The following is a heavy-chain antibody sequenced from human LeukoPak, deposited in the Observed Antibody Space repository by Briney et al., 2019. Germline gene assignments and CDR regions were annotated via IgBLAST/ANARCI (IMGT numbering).Heavy chain of an antibody. CDR3: ASQYSSGYYYYMDV. CDR2: IYSGGST. CDR1: GFTVSSNY. D-gene: IGHD6-19*01. V-gene: IGHV3-53*01. Sequence: GGSLRLSCAASGFTVSSNYMSWVRQAPGKGLEWVSVIYSGGSTYYADSVKGRFTISRDNAKNSLYLQMNSLRAEDTALYYCASQYSSGYYYYMDVWGKGTTVTVSS. J-gene: IGHJ6*03.